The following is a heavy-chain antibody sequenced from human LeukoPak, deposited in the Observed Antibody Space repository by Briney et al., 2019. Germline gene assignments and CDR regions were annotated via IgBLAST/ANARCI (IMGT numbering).Heavy chain of an antibody. J-gene: IGHJ4*02. D-gene: IGHD6-6*01. Sequence: ASVKVSCKASGYTFTSYGISWVRQAPGQGLEWMGWISAYNGNTNYAQKLQGRVTMTTDTSTSTAYMELRSLRSDDTAVYYCARDRCVAARPGDYFDYWGQGTLVTVSS. V-gene: IGHV1-18*01. CDR1: GYTFTSYG. CDR3: ARDRCVAARPGDYFDY. CDR2: ISAYNGNT.